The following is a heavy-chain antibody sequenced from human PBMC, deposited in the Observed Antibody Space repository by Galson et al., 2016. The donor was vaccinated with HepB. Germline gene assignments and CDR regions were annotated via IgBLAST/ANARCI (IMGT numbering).Heavy chain of an antibody. CDR1: GFNSDYHV. CDR2: ISGAGI. J-gene: IGHJ5*02. CDR3: ARGGGCTEDTCWYPDL. V-gene: IGHV3-23*01. D-gene: IGHD6-13*01. Sequence: SLRLSCAASGFNSDYHVMSWVRQAPGRGLEWVSTISGAGIYYADSVKGRFTISRDDSKDTLYLQMNSLRDDDTAVYYCARGGGCTEDTCWYPDLWGQGTLVIVSS.